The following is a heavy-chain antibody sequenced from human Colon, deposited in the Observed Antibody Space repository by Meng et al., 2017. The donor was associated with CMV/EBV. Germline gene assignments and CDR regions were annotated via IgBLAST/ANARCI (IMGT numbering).Heavy chain of an antibody. CDR1: GYTFTTYG. CDR2: ISAFNGNT. V-gene: IGHV1-18*01. Sequence: ASVKVSCKASGYTFTTYGISWVRQAPGQGLEWMGWISAFNGNTRYAQKVQGRVTMTRDTSTSTAYMELRSLRSDGTAVYYCSREVDYGGYIVLGYWGQGTLVTVSS. D-gene: IGHD4-23*01. CDR3: SREVDYGGYIVLGY. J-gene: IGHJ4*02.